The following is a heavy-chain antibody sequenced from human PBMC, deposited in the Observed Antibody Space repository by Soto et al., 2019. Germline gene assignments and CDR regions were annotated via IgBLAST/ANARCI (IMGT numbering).Heavy chain of an antibody. D-gene: IGHD2-15*01. CDR1: ASSISSAYF. J-gene: IGHJ3*02. V-gene: IGHV4-38-2*01. Sequence: SETLSLTCAVSASSISSAYFWGWIRQPPGKGLEWIATIFHTGGTYYNPSLKSRVTISVDTSNNQFSLRLNSVTAADTALYFCARTWLAGGTPADAFDIWGQGTMFTVSS. CDR2: IFHTGGT. CDR3: ARTWLAGGTPADAFDI.